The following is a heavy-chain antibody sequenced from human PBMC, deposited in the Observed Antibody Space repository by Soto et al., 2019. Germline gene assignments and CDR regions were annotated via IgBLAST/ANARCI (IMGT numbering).Heavy chain of an antibody. CDR1: GYSFTSYW. J-gene: IGHJ6*02. V-gene: IGHV5-51*01. CDR3: ARLISPNYYGSGSYRYYYYGMDV. D-gene: IGHD3-10*01. CDR2: IYPGDSDT. Sequence: PGESLKISCKGSGYSFTSYWIGWVRQMPGKGLEWMGIIYPGDSDTRYSPSFQGQVTISADKSISTAYLQWSSLKASDTAMYYCARLISPNYYGSGSYRYYYYGMDVWGQGTTVTVSS.